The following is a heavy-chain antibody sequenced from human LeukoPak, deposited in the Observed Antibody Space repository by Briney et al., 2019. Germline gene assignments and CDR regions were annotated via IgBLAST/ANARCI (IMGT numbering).Heavy chain of an antibody. CDR2: IYISGNT. CDR1: GGAISSGSYY. J-gene: IGHJ4*02. D-gene: IGHD6-13*01. Sequence: PSETLSLTCTVSGGAISSGSYYWSWIRQPAGKGLEWIGRIYISGNTNYNPSLKSRVTISADTSRNQFSLKLSSVTAADTAVYYCARDVVAAPGTWDYWGQGTLVAVSS. V-gene: IGHV4-61*02. CDR3: ARDVVAAPGTWDY.